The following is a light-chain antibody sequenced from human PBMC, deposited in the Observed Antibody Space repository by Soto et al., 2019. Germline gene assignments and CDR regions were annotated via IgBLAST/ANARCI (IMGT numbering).Light chain of an antibody. CDR1: NSDVGGYNY. CDR2: DVS. J-gene: IGLJ2*01. V-gene: IGLV2-14*01. CDR3: SSYTSSSTLVV. Sequence: QAVVTQPASVSGSPGQSITISCTGTNSDVGGYNYVSWYQQHPGKAPKVVMYDVSNRPSGVSNRFSGSKSDSTASLTISGLQAEDEANYYCSSYTSSSTLVVFGGGTKLTV.